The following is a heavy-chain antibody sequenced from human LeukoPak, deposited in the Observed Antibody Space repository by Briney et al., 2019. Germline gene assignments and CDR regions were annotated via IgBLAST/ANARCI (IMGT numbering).Heavy chain of an antibody. Sequence: PGGSLRLSCAASGFTFSSYGMHWVRQAPGKGLEWVAVIWYDGSNKYYADSVKGRFTISRDNSKNTLYLQMNSLRAEDTAVYYCAIATAGTPFFDYWGQGTLVTVSS. CDR1: GFTFSSYG. CDR3: AIATAGTPFFDY. CDR2: IWYDGSNK. D-gene: IGHD6-13*01. V-gene: IGHV3-33*01. J-gene: IGHJ4*02.